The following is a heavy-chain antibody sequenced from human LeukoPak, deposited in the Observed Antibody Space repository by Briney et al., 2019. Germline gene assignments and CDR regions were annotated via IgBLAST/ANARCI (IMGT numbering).Heavy chain of an antibody. V-gene: IGHV3-30*02. D-gene: IGHD4-11*01. J-gene: IGHJ1*01. CDR1: GFTFSSYG. CDR2: IRYDGSNK. CDR3: AKSGGYSNYEDYFQY. Sequence: GGSLRLSCAASGFTFSSYGMHWVRQAPGKGLERVAFIRYDGSNKYYADSVKGRFTISRDNSKNTLYLQMNSLRAEDTAVYCCAKSGGYSNYEDYFQYWGQGTLVTVSS.